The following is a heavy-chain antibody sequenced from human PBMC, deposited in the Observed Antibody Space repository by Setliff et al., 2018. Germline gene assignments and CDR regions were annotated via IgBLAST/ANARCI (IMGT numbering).Heavy chain of an antibody. D-gene: IGHD6-25*01. CDR3: ARAGLAAAGRKGVFDH. CDR2: INPGGLSS. J-gene: IGHJ4*02. CDR1: GYSFTSHY. Sequence: ASVKVSCKTSGYSFTSHYMHWVRQAPGQGLEWMGIINPGGLSSSSTQKFEGRVTMTRGTSTSTVYMELNSLTSDDTAVYYCARAGLAAAGRKGVFDHWGQGTLVT. V-gene: IGHV1-46*01.